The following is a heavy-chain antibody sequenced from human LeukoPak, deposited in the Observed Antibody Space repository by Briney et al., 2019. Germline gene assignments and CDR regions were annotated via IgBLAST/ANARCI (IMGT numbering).Heavy chain of an antibody. CDR3: ARQEWLRLGSFDI. CDR2: ISGSGGST. J-gene: IGHJ3*02. D-gene: IGHD5-12*01. V-gene: IGHV3-23*01. CDR1: GFTFSSYA. Sequence: GGSLRLSCAASGFTFSSYAMSWVRQAPGKGLEWVSAISGSGGSTYYADSVKGRCTISRDNSKNSLYLQMNSLTAEDTAVYDCARQEWLRLGSFDIWGQGTMVTVSS.